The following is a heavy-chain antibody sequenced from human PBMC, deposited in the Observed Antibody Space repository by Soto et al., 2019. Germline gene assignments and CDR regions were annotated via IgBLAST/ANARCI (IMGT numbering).Heavy chain of an antibody. D-gene: IGHD5-12*01. J-gene: IGHJ4*02. V-gene: IGHV4-39*01. CDR1: GGSISSSSYY. Sequence: SETLSLTCTVSGGSISSSSYYWGWIRQPPGKGLEWIGSIYYSGSTYYNPSLKSRVTISVDTSKNQLSLKLSSVTAADTAVYYCAKLGYSGYAMGYWGQGTLVTVSS. CDR2: IYYSGST. CDR3: AKLGYSGYAMGY.